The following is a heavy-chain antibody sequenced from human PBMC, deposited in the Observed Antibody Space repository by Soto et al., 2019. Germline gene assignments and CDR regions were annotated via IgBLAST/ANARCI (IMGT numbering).Heavy chain of an antibody. Sequence: ASVKVSCKASGYTFTGYYMHWVRQAPGQGLEWMGWINPNSGGTNYAQKFQGRVTMTRDTSISTAYMELSRLRSDDTAVYYCARDTPDCSSTSCYDWFDPWGQGXLVTVYS. CDR3: ARDTPDCSSTSCYDWFDP. D-gene: IGHD2-2*01. CDR2: INPNSGGT. CDR1: GYTFTGYY. J-gene: IGHJ5*02. V-gene: IGHV1-2*02.